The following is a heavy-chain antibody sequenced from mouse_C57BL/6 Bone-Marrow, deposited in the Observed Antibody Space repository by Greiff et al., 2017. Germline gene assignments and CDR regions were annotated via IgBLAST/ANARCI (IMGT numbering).Heavy chain of an antibody. D-gene: IGHD1-1*01. CDR1: GFTIKNTY. J-gene: IGHJ3*01. V-gene: IGHV14-3*01. CDR2: IDPANGNT. Sequence: EVQLQQSVAELVRPGASVKLSCTASGFTIKNTYMHWVKQRPEQGLEWIGRIDPANGNTKYAPKFQGKATITADTSSNTAYLQLSSLTSEDTAIYYCARDYGSSGWFAYWGQGTLVTVSA. CDR3: ARDYGSSGWFAY.